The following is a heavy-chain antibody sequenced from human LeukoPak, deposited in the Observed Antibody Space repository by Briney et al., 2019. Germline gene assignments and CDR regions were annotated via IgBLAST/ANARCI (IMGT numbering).Heavy chain of an antibody. V-gene: IGHV3-48*01. J-gene: IGHJ4*02. CDR1: GFTFSSYS. Sequence: GGSLRLSCAASGFTFSSYSMNWVRQAPGKGLEWVSYISSSSSTIYYADSVKSRFTISRDNAKNSLYLQMNSLRAEDTAVYYCARERVAAAGKMDYWGQGTLVTVSS. CDR3: ARERVAAAGKMDY. D-gene: IGHD6-13*01. CDR2: ISSSSSTI.